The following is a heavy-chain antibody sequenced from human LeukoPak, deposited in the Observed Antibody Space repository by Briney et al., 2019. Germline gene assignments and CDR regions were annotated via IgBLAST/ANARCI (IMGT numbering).Heavy chain of an antibody. J-gene: IGHJ5*02. CDR2: VHTSGST. Sequence: SETLSLTCDVSGGSISGNYWSWIRQPAGKGLEWIGRVHTSGSTTYNPSLKSRVTISVDTSKNQFSLKLSSVSAADTAIYYCATDPFRERFGAFDPWGQGTLVTVSS. CDR1: GGSISGNY. CDR3: ATDPFRERFGAFDP. D-gene: IGHD3-16*01. V-gene: IGHV4-4*07.